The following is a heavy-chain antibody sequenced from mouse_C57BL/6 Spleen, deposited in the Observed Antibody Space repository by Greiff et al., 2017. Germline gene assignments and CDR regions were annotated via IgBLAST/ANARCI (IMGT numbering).Heavy chain of an antibody. J-gene: IGHJ2*01. Sequence: EVKLVESEGGLVQPGRSLKLSCTASGFTFSDYYMAWVRQVPEKGLEWVANINYDGSSTYYLASLKSRFIISRDNAKNLLYLQMSSLKSEDTATYYYARDRSGDFDYWGQGTTLTVSS. CDR3: ARDRSGDFDY. V-gene: IGHV5-16*01. D-gene: IGHD1-3*01. CDR1: GFTFSDYY. CDR2: INYDGSST.